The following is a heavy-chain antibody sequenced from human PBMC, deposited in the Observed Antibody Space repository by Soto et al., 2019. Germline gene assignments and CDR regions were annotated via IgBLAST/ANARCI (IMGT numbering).Heavy chain of an antibody. CDR2: IKSKTDGGPT. CDR3: TTDGVWAGCSSTSCSTNTDYYYMDV. J-gene: IGHJ6*03. V-gene: IGHV3-15*01. Sequence: AGGSLRLSCATSGFTFSNAWMSWVRQAPGKGLEWVGRIKSKTDGGPTDYAAPVKGRFTISRDDSKNTLYLQMNSLKTEDTAVYYCTTDGVWAGCSSTSCSTNTDYYYMDVWGKGTTVTFSS. D-gene: IGHD2-2*01. CDR1: GFTFSNAW.